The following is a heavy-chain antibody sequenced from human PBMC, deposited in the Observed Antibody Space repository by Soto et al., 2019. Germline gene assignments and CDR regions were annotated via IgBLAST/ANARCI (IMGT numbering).Heavy chain of an antibody. J-gene: IGHJ6*02. Sequence: PGGSLRHSCAASGFSFRTYAMNWVRQAPGKEQKWVSGIRGGGGGTYYADSVKGRFTISRDNTKSTLYLQMNSLRAEDTAVYYCAKDGSAPFWFGELHCYGLDVWGRGTTVTVSS. D-gene: IGHD3-10*01. CDR1: GFSFRTYA. CDR3: AKDGSAPFWFGELHCYGLDV. V-gene: IGHV3-23*01. CDR2: IRGGGGGT.